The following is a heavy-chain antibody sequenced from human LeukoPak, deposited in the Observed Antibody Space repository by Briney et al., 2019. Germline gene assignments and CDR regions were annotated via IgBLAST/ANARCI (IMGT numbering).Heavy chain of an antibody. D-gene: IGHD3-22*01. Sequence: PSETLSLTCTVSGGSISSYYWNWIRQPPGKGLEWIGYIYYSGSTNYNPSLKSRVTISVDTSKNQFSLKLSSVTAADTAVYYCARGPPYYYDSSGYYVDYWGQGTLVTVSS. V-gene: IGHV4-59*01. J-gene: IGHJ4*02. CDR1: GGSISSYY. CDR2: IYYSGST. CDR3: ARGPPYYYDSSGYYVDY.